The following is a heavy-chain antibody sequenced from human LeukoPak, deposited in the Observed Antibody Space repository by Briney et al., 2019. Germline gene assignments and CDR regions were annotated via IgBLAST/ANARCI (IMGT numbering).Heavy chain of an antibody. CDR1: GFIFNTFW. CDR3: ARDFPGIGRGTFDF. J-gene: IGHJ3*01. D-gene: IGHD3-10*01. Sequence: GGSLRLSCAASGFIFNTFWMNWVRLTPGKGLEWVAKINQDGSDMYYVDSVKGRFFVSKDNARNLVYLQMNSLRVDDTAVYYCARDFPGIGRGTFDFWGQGTIIIVSS. V-gene: IGHV3-7*03. CDR2: INQDGSDM.